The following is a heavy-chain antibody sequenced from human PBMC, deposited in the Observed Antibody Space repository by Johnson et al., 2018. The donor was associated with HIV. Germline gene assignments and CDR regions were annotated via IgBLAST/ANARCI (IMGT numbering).Heavy chain of an antibody. D-gene: IGHD6-13*01. CDR1: GFTFSSYA. V-gene: IGHV3-30*18. Sequence: VQLVESGGGVVQPGRSLRLSCAASGFTFSSYAMHWVRQAPGKGLEWVAVISYDGSNKYYADSVKGRFTISRDNSKNTLYLQMNSLRAEDTAVYYCAKSIAAAGTNAFDIWGQGTMVTVSS. CDR2: ISYDGSNK. CDR3: AKSIAAAGTNAFDI. J-gene: IGHJ3*02.